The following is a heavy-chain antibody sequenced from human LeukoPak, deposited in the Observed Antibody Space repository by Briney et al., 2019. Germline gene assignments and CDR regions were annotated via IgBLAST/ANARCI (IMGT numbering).Heavy chain of an antibody. CDR1: GYSFTSYW. V-gene: IGHV5-51*01. Sequence: GESLKISCKGSGYSFTSYWIGWVRQMPGKGLEWMGIIYPGDSDTRYSPSFQGQVTISADKSISTAYLQRSSLKASDTAMYYCARLRYYDSSGYSPLGAFDIWGQGTMVTVSS. J-gene: IGHJ3*02. D-gene: IGHD3-22*01. CDR2: IYPGDSDT. CDR3: ARLRYYDSSGYSPLGAFDI.